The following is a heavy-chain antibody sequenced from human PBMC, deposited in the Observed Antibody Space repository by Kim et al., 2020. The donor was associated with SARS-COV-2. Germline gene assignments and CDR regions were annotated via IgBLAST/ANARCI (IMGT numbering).Heavy chain of an antibody. Sequence: SETLSLTCAVYGGSFSGYYWSWIRQPPGKGLEWIGEINHSGSTNYNPSLKSRVTISVDTSKNQFSLKLSSVTAADTAVYYCARVGLGVRGVTSDYWGQGTLVTVSA. J-gene: IGHJ4*02. D-gene: IGHD3-10*01. CDR2: INHSGST. V-gene: IGHV4-34*01. CDR3: ARVGLGVRGVTSDY. CDR1: GGSFSGYY.